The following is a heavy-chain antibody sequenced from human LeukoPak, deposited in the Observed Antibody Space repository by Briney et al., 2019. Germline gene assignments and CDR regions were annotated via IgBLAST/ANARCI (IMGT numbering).Heavy chain of an antibody. CDR2: IGGSGEST. CDR1: GFTFSNYG. V-gene: IGHV3-23*01. CDR3: AKDSATYGRFDY. J-gene: IGHJ4*02. Sequence: PGGSLRLSCAASGFTFSNYGMSWVRQAPRRGLEWVSTIGGSGESTYYADSVKGRFTISRDNSKNTVYLQLNSLRAEDTAVYFCAKDSATYGRFDYWGQGTLVTVSS. D-gene: IGHD3-10*01.